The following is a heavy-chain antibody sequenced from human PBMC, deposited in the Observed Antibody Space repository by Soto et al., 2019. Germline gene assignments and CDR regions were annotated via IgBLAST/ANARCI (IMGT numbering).Heavy chain of an antibody. CDR2: ISYDGSNK. J-gene: IGHJ4*02. CDR3: AKLPVSVTTPYYFDY. V-gene: IGHV3-30*18. CDR1: GFXFSSYG. D-gene: IGHD4-17*01. Sequence: HPGGSLXLSCAASGFXFSSYGMHWVRQAPGKGLEWVAVISYDGSNKYYADSVKGRFTISRDNSKNTLYLQMNSLRAEDTAVYYCAKLPVSVTTPYYFDYWGQGTLVTVSS.